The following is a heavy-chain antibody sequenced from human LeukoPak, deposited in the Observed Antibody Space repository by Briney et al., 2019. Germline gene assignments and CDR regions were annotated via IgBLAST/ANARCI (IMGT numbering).Heavy chain of an antibody. CDR3: AKELIYRYFDY. CDR2: ISGSDGSA. J-gene: IGHJ4*02. V-gene: IGHV3-23*01. Sequence: GGSLRLSCAASGFTFSNYGMSWVRKVPGKGLEWVSAISGSDGSAYHADSVKGRFSISRDNSKNTLYLQMDSLRAEDTAVYYCAKELIYRYFDYWGQGTLVTVSS. D-gene: IGHD5-12*01. CDR1: GFTFSNYG.